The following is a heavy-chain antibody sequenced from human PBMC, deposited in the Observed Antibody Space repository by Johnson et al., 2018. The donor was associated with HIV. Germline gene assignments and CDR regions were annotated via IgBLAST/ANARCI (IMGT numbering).Heavy chain of an antibody. D-gene: IGHD3-22*01. CDR3: AREISRYYYDYAAFDL. CDR2: IYSGSST. V-gene: IGHV3-66*01. CDR1: GFTVSRNY. J-gene: IGHJ3*01. Sequence: VQLVESGGGLVQPGGSLRLACAASGFTVSRNYMSWVRQAPGKGLEWVSVIYSGSSTYYADSVKGRFTISRDNSRSTVYLHMINLRADDTALYYCAREISRYYYDYAAFDLWGQGTTVTVSS.